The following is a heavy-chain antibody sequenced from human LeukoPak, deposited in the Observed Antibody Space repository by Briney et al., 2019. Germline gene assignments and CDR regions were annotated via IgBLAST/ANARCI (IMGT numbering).Heavy chain of an antibody. CDR1: GGSIGSYY. CDR3: VRDRPYSGSYQGPFDY. D-gene: IGHD1-26*01. Sequence: SETLSLTCSISGGSIGSYYWSWVRQPPGKGLQWIGFIYYNGNTNYNPSLKSRAAISLDTSRNQFSLKLSSVTAADTAVYYCVRDRPYSGSYQGPFDYWGQGTLVTVSS. J-gene: IGHJ4*02. V-gene: IGHV4-59*12. CDR2: IYYNGNT.